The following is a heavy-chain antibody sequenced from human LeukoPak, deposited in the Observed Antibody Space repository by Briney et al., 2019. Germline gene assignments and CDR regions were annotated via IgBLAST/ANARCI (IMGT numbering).Heavy chain of an antibody. J-gene: IGHJ4*02. CDR2: IIPIFGTA. CDR3: ARGTMTGKIWDCSSTSCYTQFDY. D-gene: IGHD2-2*02. Sequence: ASVTLSFKASGGTFSSYAISWVRQAPGQGLEWMGGIIPIFGTANYAQKFQGRVTITTDESTSTAYMELSGLRSEDTAAYYCARGTMTGKIWDCSSTSCYTQFDYWGQGSLATV. CDR1: GGTFSSYA. V-gene: IGHV1-69*05.